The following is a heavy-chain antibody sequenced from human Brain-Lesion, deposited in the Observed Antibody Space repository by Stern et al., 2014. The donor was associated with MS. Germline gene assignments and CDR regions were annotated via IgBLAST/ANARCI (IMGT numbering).Heavy chain of an antibody. J-gene: IGHJ6*02. V-gene: IGHV1-2*02. CDR3: ARAQRGITIFGVVTDYYYLGMDV. Sequence: VHLVESGAEVKKPGASVKVSCKTSGYIFTGYYIHLVRQAPGQGLEWMAWINPNTGGTKDAQKFQGRVTMSRDTSISTAYVELSSLTSDDTAVYYCARAQRGITIFGVVTDYYYLGMDVWGQGTTVTVSS. CDR2: INPNTGGT. D-gene: IGHD3-3*01. CDR1: GYIFTGYY.